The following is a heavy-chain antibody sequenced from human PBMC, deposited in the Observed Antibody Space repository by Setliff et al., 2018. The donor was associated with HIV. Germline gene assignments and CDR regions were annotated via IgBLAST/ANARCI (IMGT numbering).Heavy chain of an antibody. V-gene: IGHV3-15*01. J-gene: IGHJ4*02. CDR3: IWSGSSGLYYFDH. Sequence: PGGSLRLSCAASGYTFSSYWMAWVRQCPGKGLEWLGRIKSKIDGETTDYAAPVKGRFTISRDDSKNTVYLHMNSLKTEDTAVYYCIWSGSSGLYYFDHWGQGTLVTVSS. CDR1: GYTFSSYW. CDR2: IKSKIDGETT. D-gene: IGHD3-22*01.